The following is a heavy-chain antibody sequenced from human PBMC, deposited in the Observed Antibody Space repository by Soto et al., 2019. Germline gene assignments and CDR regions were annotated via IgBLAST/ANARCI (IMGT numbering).Heavy chain of an antibody. CDR3: ARGVVVVPADIYYYGMDV. CDR2: IIPIFGTA. V-gene: IGHV1-69*01. D-gene: IGHD2-2*01. Sequence: QVQLVQSGAEVKKPGSSVKVSCKASGGTFSSYAISWVRQAPGQWLEWMGGIIPIFGTANYAQKFQGRVTITADESTSTAYMELSSLRSEDTAVYYCARGVVVVPADIYYYGMDVWCQGTTVTVSS. CDR1: GGTFSSYA. J-gene: IGHJ6*02.